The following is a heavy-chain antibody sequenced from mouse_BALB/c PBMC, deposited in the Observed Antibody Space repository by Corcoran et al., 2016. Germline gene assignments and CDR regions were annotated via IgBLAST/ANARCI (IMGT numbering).Heavy chain of an antibody. CDR1: GYTFTNYG. D-gene: IGHD1-2*01. Sequence: QIQLVQSGPELKKPGETVKISCKASGYTFTNYGMNWVKQAPGKGLKWMDWINTYTGEPTYADDFKGRVAFSLETSASTAYLQINNLKNEDTATYFCARRGNLRLRYYAMDYWGQGTSVTVSS. CDR2: INTYTGEP. V-gene: IGHV9-3-1*01. J-gene: IGHJ4*01. CDR3: ARRGNLRLRYYAMDY.